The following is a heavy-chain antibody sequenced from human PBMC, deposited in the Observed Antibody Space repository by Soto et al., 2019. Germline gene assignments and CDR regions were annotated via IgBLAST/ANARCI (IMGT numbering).Heavy chain of an antibody. CDR3: AHAGDYDLLTFDH. J-gene: IGHJ4*02. V-gene: IGHV2-5*02. D-gene: IGHD4-17*01. CDR2: IYWDDDK. Sequence: QITLKESGPTLVRPAQTLTLTCDFSGFSLSTYHMGVAWIHQPPGKALEWLALIYWDDDKRYSPSLKDRLAISKDTSSNQVVLTITNMDPGDTATYFCAHAGDYDLLTFDHWGPGTLVTVSS. CDR1: GFSLSTYHMG.